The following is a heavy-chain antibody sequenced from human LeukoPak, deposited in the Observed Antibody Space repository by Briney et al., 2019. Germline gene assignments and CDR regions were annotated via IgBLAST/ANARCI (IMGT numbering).Heavy chain of an antibody. CDR2: ICGSGGST. CDR1: GFTFSSYA. Sequence: GGSLRLSCAASGFTFSSYAMSWVRQAPGKGLEWVSAICGSGGSTYYADSVKGRFTISRDNSKNTVYMQMNSLRAEDTAVSDSATHRGYDSRKGVVQVWWYFDYWGQGTLVTVSS. J-gene: IGHJ4*02. V-gene: IGHV3-23*01. CDR3: ATHRGYDSRKGVVQVWWYFDY. D-gene: IGHD2-21*01.